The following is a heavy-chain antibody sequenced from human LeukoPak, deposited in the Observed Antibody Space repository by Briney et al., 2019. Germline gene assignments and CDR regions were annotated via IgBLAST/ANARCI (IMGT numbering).Heavy chain of an antibody. V-gene: IGHV3-30*14. D-gene: IGHD1-26*01. CDR3: AREVGATYYFDY. Sequence: GGSLRLSCAASGFTFGSYVIHWVRQAPGKGLEWVAIISYDGSNEYYADSVKGRFTISRDNSKNTLYLQMNSLRAEDTAVYYCAREVGATYYFDYWGQGTLVTVSS. CDR2: ISYDGSNE. J-gene: IGHJ4*02. CDR1: GFTFGSYV.